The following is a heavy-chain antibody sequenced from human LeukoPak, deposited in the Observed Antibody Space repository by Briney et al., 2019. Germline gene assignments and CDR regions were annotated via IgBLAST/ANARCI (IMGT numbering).Heavy chain of an antibody. Sequence: SVKVSCKASGGTFNTYAITWVRQAPGQGLDWLGGIVPMFDTTNYGQKFQGRLTITADPSTSTAYMELSSLRSEDTAVYYCASGPFLTFDHTPEGYYHYYMDVWGPGTTVTTSS. CDR1: GGTFNTYA. CDR3: ASGPFLTFDHTPEGYYHYYMDV. J-gene: IGHJ6*03. V-gene: IGHV1-69*13. CDR2: IVPMFDTT. D-gene: IGHD1-14*01.